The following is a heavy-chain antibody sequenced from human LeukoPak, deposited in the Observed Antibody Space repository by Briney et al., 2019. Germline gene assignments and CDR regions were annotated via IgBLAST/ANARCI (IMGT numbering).Heavy chain of an antibody. D-gene: IGHD2-2*01. CDR1: GFTFSSYA. Sequence: GGSLRLSCSASGFTFSSYAMHWVRQAPGKGLEWVAVISYNGRNQNYADSVQGRFTISRDNSKNTLYLQMNSLRAEDTAVYYCARAPRPAAIWHYYYMDVWGKGTTVTVSS. CDR2: ISYNGRNQ. J-gene: IGHJ6*03. V-gene: IGHV3-30*04. CDR3: ARAPRPAAIWHYYYMDV.